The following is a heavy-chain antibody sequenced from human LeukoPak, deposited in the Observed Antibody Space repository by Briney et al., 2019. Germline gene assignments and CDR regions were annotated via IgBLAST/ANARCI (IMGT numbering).Heavy chain of an antibody. J-gene: IGHJ4*02. CDR1: GFTFSSYA. Sequence: GGSLRLSCAASGFTFSSYAMSSGREAPGEGLEWGSDISGSGDNTYYADSVKGRFTISRDNSKNTLYVQVNSLGTEDTAAYYCAKGSYYDSSGSFYFDYWGQGTLVTVSS. CDR2: ISGSGDNT. CDR3: AKGSYYDSSGSFYFDY. V-gene: IGHV3-23*01. D-gene: IGHD3-22*01.